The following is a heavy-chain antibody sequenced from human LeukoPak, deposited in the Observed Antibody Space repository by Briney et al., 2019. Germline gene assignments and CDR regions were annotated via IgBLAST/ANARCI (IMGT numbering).Heavy chain of an antibody. V-gene: IGHV3-30-3*01. J-gene: IGHJ4*02. Sequence: GGSLRLSCAASGFTFSSYAMHWVRQAPGKGLEWVAVISYDGSNKYYVDSVKGRFTISRDNSKNTLYLQMNSLRAEDTAVYYCASGYSNFYYFDYWGQGTLVTVSS. D-gene: IGHD4-11*01. CDR3: ASGYSNFYYFDY. CDR1: GFTFSSYA. CDR2: ISYDGSNK.